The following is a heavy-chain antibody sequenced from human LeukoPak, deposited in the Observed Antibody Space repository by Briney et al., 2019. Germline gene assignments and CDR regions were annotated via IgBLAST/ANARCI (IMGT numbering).Heavy chain of an antibody. CDR1: GGSISSGSYY. D-gene: IGHD5-24*01. V-gene: IGHV4-61*02. J-gene: IGHJ4*02. Sequence: SETLSLTCTVSGGSISSGSYYWSWIRQPAGKGLEWIGRIYTSGSTNYNPSLKSRATISVDTSKNQFSLKLSSVTAADTAVYYCARAEMATIIRGYYFDYWGQGTLVTVSS. CDR2: IYTSGST. CDR3: ARAEMATIIRGYYFDY.